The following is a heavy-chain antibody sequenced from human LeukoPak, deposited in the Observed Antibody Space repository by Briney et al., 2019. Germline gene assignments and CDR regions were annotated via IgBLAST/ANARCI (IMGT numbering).Heavy chain of an antibody. J-gene: IGHJ4*02. CDR3: ARDGYFDWLLRDY. CDR2: VNPNSGDT. Sequence: ASVKVSCKASGYTFTGYYLHWVRQAPGQGLEWMGCVNPNSGDTNYAQKFQGRVTMTRDTSISTAYMELRSLRSDDTAVYYCARDGYFDWLLRDYWGQGTLVTVSS. CDR1: GYTFTGYY. V-gene: IGHV1-2*02. D-gene: IGHD3-9*01.